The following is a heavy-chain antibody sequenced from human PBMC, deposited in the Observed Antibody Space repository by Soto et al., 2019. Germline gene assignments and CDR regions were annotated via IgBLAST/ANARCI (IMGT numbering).Heavy chain of an antibody. CDR3: ARQVVSWYYFDY. CDR1: GGSISSGGYS. D-gene: IGHD6-13*01. J-gene: IGHJ4*02. Sequence: SETLSLTCAVSGGSISSGGYSWSWIRQPPGKGLEWIGYIYYSGSTNYNPSLKSRVTISVDTSKNQFSLKLSSVTAADTAVYYCARQVVSWYYFDYWGQGTLVTVSS. CDR2: IYYSGST. V-gene: IGHV4-61*08.